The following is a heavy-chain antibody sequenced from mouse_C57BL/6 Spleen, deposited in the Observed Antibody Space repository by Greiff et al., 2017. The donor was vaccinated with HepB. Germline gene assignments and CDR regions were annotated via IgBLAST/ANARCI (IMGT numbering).Heavy chain of an antibody. CDR1: GYAFSSSW. J-gene: IGHJ4*01. D-gene: IGHD1-1*01. CDR3: AQSITTVVATWDYYAMDY. CDR2: IYPGDGDT. V-gene: IGHV1-82*01. Sequence: QVHVKQSGPELVKPGASVKISCKASGYAFSSSWMNWVKQRPGKGLEWIGRIYPGDGDTNYNGKFKGKATLTADKSSSTAYMQLSSLTSEDSAVYFCAQSITTVVATWDYYAMDYWGQGTSVTVSS.